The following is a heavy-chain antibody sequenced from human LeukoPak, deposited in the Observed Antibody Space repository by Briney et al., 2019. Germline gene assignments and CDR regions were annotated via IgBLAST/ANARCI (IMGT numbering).Heavy chain of an antibody. Sequence: GRSLRLSCAASGFTFSSYGMHWVRQAPGKGLEWVAVIWYDGSNKYYADSVKGRFTISRDNSKNALYLQMNSLRAEDTAVYYCARDAGYCSGGSCYPGQFDYWGQGTLVTVSS. CDR1: GFTFSSYG. V-gene: IGHV3-33*01. J-gene: IGHJ4*02. CDR3: ARDAGYCSGGSCYPGQFDY. D-gene: IGHD2-15*01. CDR2: IWYDGSNK.